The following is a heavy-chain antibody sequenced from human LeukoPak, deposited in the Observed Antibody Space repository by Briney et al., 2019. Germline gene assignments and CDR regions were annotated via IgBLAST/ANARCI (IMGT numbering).Heavy chain of an antibody. Sequence: GASVKVSCKASGYTFTGYYMHWVRQAPGQGLEWMGWINPNGGGTNYAQRFQGRVTMTRDTSISTAYMELSRLRSDDTAVYYCARGLGYCSSTSCLNWYDPWGQGTLVTVSS. CDR1: GYTFTGYY. V-gene: IGHV1-2*02. CDR3: ARGLGYCSSTSCLNWYDP. D-gene: IGHD2-2*01. J-gene: IGHJ5*02. CDR2: INPNGGGT.